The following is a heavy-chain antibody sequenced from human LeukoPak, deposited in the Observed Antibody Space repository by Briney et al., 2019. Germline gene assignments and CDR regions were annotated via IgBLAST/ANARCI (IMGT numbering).Heavy chain of an antibody. CDR2: ISSSSSYI. CDR1: GFAFSSYS. CDR3: AREPGGVVTTNDY. J-gene: IGHJ4*02. V-gene: IGHV3-21*01. Sequence: PGRSLRLSCAASGFAFSSYSMNWVRQAPGKGLEWVSSISSSSSYIYYADSVKGRFTISRDNAKNSLYLQMNSLRAEDTAVYYCAREPGGVVTTNDYWGQGTLVTVSS. D-gene: IGHD3-3*01.